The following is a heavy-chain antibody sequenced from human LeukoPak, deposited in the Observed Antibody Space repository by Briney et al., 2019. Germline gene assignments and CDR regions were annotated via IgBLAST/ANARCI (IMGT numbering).Heavy chain of an antibody. CDR1: GFTFISYE. CDR3: ARANYYDTSGFDY. CDR2: ISSSGSAI. D-gene: IGHD3-22*01. J-gene: IGHJ4*02. Sequence: PGGSLRLSCAVSGFTFISYEMNWVRQAPGKGLEWVSYISSSGSAIYYADSVKGRFTISRDNAKNSLYLQMNSLRAEDTAVYYCARANYYDTSGFDYWGQGTLVTVSS. V-gene: IGHV3-48*03.